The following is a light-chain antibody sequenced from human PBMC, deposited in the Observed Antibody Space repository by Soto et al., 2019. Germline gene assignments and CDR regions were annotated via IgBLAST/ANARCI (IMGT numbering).Light chain of an antibody. J-gene: IGLJ2*01. V-gene: IGLV1-44*01. CDR2: SVN. CDR1: SSNMGSNT. CDR3: AAWDGSLNHIL. Sequence: QSVLTQPPSASGTPGQRVTISCSGSSSNMGSNTVNWYQQLPRTAPKLLIYSVNQRPSGVPDRFSGSKSGTSASLAITGLQSDDEADYYCAAWDGSLNHILFGGGTKLTVL.